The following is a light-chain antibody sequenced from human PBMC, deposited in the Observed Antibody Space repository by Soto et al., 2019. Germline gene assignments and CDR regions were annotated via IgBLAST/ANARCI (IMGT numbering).Light chain of an antibody. V-gene: IGKV1-5*03. J-gene: IGKJ1*01. Sequence: DIQMTQSPSTLSGSVGARFTITCRASQTISSWLAWYQQKPGKAPKLLIYKASTLKSGVPSRFSGSGSGTEFTLTISSLQPDDFATYYCQHYNSYSEAFGQGTKVDI. CDR1: QTISSW. CDR2: KAS. CDR3: QHYNSYSEA.